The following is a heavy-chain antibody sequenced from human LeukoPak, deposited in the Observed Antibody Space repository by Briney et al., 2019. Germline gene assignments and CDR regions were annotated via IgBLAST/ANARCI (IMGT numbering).Heavy chain of an antibody. Sequence: GGSLRLSCAASGFTFKLYCMHWVRQVPGKGPVWVARINDDGSDTVYADSVKGRFTTSRDDAKNMLFLQMNSLRGEDTAVYHCVRGGPSTWSWGQGTLVTVPS. CDR2: INDDGSDT. CDR1: GFTFKLYC. CDR3: VRGGPSTWS. D-gene: IGHD2-15*01. V-gene: IGHV3-74*01. J-gene: IGHJ5*02.